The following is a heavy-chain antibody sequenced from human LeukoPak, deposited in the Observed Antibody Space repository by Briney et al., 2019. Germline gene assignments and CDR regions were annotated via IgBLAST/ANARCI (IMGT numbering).Heavy chain of an antibody. CDR1: GGTFSNYA. Sequence: SVKVSCKASGGTFSNYAFTWVRQAPGQGLEWMGGIIPVFGTTNYAQKFQGRVTITADESTTTAYMELRSLRSEDTAVYYCARGVRNSGSYYVDYWGQGTPVTVSS. J-gene: IGHJ4*02. V-gene: IGHV1-69*13. D-gene: IGHD1-26*01. CDR2: IIPVFGTT. CDR3: ARGVRNSGSYYVDY.